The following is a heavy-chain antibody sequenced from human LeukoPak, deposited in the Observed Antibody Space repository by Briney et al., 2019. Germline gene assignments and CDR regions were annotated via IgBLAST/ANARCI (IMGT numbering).Heavy chain of an antibody. CDR2: ISSSSSTI. CDR3: VRDHLYGFDY. Sequence: GGSLRLSCAASGFTFSSYSMNWVRQAPGKGLEWISYISSSSSTIWYADSVKGRFTISIDNAKNSLYLQMNSLRAEDTAVSYCVRDHLYGFDYWGQGTLVTVSS. J-gene: IGHJ4*02. CDR1: GFTFSSYS. D-gene: IGHD4-17*01. V-gene: IGHV3-48*01.